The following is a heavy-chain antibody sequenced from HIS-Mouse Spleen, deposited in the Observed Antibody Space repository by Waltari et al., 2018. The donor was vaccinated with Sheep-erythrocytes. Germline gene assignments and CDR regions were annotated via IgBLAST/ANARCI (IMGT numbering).Heavy chain of an antibody. CDR3: ARASIFGVVRGFDY. D-gene: IGHD3-3*01. J-gene: IGHJ4*02. Sequence: EVQLVESGGGLVKPGGSLSLSCAASGFTFRSYSMNWVRQAAGKGLEWVSSISSSSSYIYYADSVKGRFTISRDNAKNSLYLQMNSLRAEDTAVYYCARASIFGVVRGFDYWGQGTLVTVSS. CDR1: GFTFRSYS. V-gene: IGHV3-21*01. CDR2: ISSSSSYI.